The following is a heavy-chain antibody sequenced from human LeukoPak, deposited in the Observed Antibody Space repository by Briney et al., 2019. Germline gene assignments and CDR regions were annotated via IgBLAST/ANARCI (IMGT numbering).Heavy chain of an antibody. CDR2: IYHSGST. CDR1: GGSISSGGYY. V-gene: IGHV4-30-2*01. D-gene: IGHD6-13*01. CDR3: ASPGYSSTKMVYYYYMDV. J-gene: IGHJ6*03. Sequence: SETLSLTCTVSGGSISSGGYYWSWIRQPPGKGLEWIGYIYHSGSTYYNPSLKSRVTISVDRSKNQFSLKLSSVTAADTAVYYCASPGYSSTKMVYYYYMDVWGKGTTVTVSS.